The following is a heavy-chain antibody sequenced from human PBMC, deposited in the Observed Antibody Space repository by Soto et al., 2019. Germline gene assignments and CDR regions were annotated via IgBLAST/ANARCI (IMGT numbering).Heavy chain of an antibody. CDR3: AKVSSSWYAGFFHL. CDR2: LSDSGDSI. D-gene: IGHD6-13*01. CDR1: GFTFSSHA. V-gene: IGHV3-23*01. Sequence: EVQLLESGGGLVQPGRSLRLSCTASGFTFSSHAMTWVRQAPGKGLEWVSGLSDSGDSIYYAASVKGRFTIYRDNSINTLYLQMNTLRVEDTAVYYCAKVSSSWYAGFFHLWGQGTLVTVSS. J-gene: IGHJ5*02.